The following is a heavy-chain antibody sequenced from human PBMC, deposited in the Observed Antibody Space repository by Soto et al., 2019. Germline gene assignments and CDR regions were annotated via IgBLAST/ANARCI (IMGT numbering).Heavy chain of an antibody. V-gene: IGHV4-34*01. CDR1: GGSFSGYY. CDR2: INDSGST. J-gene: IGHJ2*01. D-gene: IGHD6-13*01. Sequence: QAQLQQWGAGLLKPSETLSLTCAVYGGSFSGYYWSWIRQPPGKGLEWIGEINDSGSTNYNPSLKIRVTISVDTSKNQFSLKVSSVNAADMAVYYCASGRTVSTYSWYWDSVWYFDLWVRGTLVTVS. CDR3: ASGRTVSTYSWYWDSVWYFDL.